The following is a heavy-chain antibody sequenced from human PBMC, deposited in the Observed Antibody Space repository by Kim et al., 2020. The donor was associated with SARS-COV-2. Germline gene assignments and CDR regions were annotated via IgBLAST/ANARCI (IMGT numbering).Heavy chain of an antibody. D-gene: IGHD3-10*01. CDR3: ATGAMVRGVIPRLNWFDP. CDR1: GYTLTELS. CDR2: FDPEDGET. V-gene: IGHV1-24*01. J-gene: IGHJ5*02. Sequence: ASVKVSCKVSGYTLTELSMHWVRQAPGKGLEWMGGFDPEDGETIYAQKFQGRVTMTEDTSTDTAYMELSSLRSEHTAVYYCATGAMVRGVIPRLNWFDPWGQGTLVTVSS.